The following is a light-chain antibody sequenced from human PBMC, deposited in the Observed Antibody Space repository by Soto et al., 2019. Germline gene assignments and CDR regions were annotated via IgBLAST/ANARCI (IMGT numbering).Light chain of an antibody. Sequence: EIVMTQSPATLPVSPGERATLSCRASQSVSSNLAWYQQKPGQAPRLLIYGASTRATGIPARFGGSGSGTEFTLTISSLQSEDFAVYYCQQYSNWPPWTFGQGTKVEIK. J-gene: IGKJ1*01. CDR1: QSVSSN. CDR3: QQYSNWPPWT. CDR2: GAS. V-gene: IGKV3-15*01.